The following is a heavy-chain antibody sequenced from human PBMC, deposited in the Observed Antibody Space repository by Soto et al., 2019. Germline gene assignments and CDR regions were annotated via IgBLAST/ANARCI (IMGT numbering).Heavy chain of an antibody. CDR1: GYTFTSYY. D-gene: IGHD6-6*01. J-gene: IGHJ4*02. CDR3: ARDVETIAARLDYFDF. V-gene: IGHV1-46*01. Sequence: QVQLVQSGAEVKKPGASVKVSCKTSGYTFTSYYMHWVRQAPGQGLEWMGIINPSGGSTSYAQKFQGRVTMTRDPSTSTVYMELSSLRSEDTAVYYCARDVETIAARLDYFDFWGQGTLVTVSS. CDR2: INPSGGST.